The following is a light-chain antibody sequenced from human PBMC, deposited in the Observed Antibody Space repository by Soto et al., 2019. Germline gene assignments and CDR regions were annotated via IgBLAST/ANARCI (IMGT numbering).Light chain of an antibody. CDR2: DAS. CDR3: QQRSNWPPT. CDR1: QSVSSY. Sequence: EIVLTQSPATLSLSPGERATLSCRASQSVSSYLAWYHQKPGQAPRLLLYDASNRATGIPARFSGSGSGTDFTLTISSLEPEDFAVYYCQQRSNWPPTFGGGTKVEIK. J-gene: IGKJ4*01. V-gene: IGKV3-11*01.